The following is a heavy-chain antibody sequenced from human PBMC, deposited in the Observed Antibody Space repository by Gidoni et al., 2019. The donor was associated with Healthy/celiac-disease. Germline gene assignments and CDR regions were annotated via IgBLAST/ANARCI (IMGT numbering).Heavy chain of an antibody. CDR1: GFTFSRYS. D-gene: IGHD1-20*01. V-gene: IGHV3-48*02. CDR3: ARDWKSYNWNPVFDY. CDR2: ISSSSSTI. J-gene: IGHJ4*02. Sequence: EVQLVESAGGLVQPGGSLRLSCAASGFTFSRYSMNWVRQAPGKGLEWVSYISSSSSTIYYADSVKGRFTISRDNAKNSLYLQMNSLRDEDTAVYYCARDWKSYNWNPVFDYWGQGTLVTVSS.